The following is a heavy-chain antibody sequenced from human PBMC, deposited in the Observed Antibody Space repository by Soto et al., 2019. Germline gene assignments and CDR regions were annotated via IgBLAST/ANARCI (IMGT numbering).Heavy chain of an antibody. CDR2: IIPIFGTA. CDR1: GGTFSSYA. J-gene: IGHJ4*02. CDR3: EAILTGSRGAYFDY. V-gene: IGHV1-69*13. Sequence: SVKVSCKASGGTFSSYAISWVRQAPGQGLEWMGGIIPIFGTANYAQKFQGRVTITADESTSTAYMELSSLRSEDTAVYYCEAILTGSRGAYFDYWGQGTLVTVSS. D-gene: IGHD3-9*01.